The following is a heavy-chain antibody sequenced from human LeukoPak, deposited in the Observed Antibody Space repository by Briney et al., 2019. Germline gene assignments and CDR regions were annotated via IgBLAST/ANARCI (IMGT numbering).Heavy chain of an antibody. V-gene: IGHV3-30*18. J-gene: IGHJ4*02. CDR3: AKGDSSGWYYFDY. CDR1: GFTFSSYG. CDR2: ISYDGSNK. D-gene: IGHD6-19*01. Sequence: PGGSLRLSCAASGFTFSSYGMHWVRQAPGKGLEWVAVISYDGSNKYYADSVKGRFTISRDNSKNTLYLQMNSLRAEDTAVNYCAKGDSSGWYYFDYWGQGTLVTVSS.